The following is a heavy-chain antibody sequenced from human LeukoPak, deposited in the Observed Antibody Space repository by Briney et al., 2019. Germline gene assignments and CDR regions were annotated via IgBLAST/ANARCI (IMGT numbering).Heavy chain of an antibody. CDR1: GFTFSSYA. D-gene: IGHD4-23*01. CDR2: ISSNGGST. V-gene: IGHV3-64*01. J-gene: IGHJ4*02. Sequence: GGSLRLSCAASGFTFSSYAMHWVRQAPGKGLEYVSAISSNGGSTYYANSVKGRFTISRDNSKNTLYLQMNSLRAEDAAVYYCARGQIDYGGDWGQGTLVTVSS. CDR3: ARGQIDYGGD.